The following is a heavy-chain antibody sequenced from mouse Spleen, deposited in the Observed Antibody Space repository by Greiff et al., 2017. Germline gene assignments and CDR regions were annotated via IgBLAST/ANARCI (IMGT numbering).Heavy chain of an antibody. J-gene: IGHJ2*01. V-gene: IGHV3-6*01. CDR1: GYSITSGYY. CDR2: ISYDGSN. Sequence: DVQLQESGPGLVKPSQSLSLTCSVTGYSITSGYYWNWIRQFPGNKLEWMGYISYDGSNNYNPSLKNRISITRDTSKNQFFLKLNSVTTEDTATYYCARRDYGSSIDYWGQGTTLTVSS. CDR3: ARRDYGSSIDY. D-gene: IGHD1-1*01.